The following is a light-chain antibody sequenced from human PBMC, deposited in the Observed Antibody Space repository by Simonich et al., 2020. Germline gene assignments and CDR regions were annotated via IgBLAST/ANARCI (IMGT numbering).Light chain of an antibody. CDR3: AAWDDSLNGWV. CDR1: SSNIGSNT. J-gene: IGLJ3*02. V-gene: IGLV1-44*01. Sequence: QSVLTQPPSASGTPGQRVTISCSGSSSNIGSNTVNWYQQLPGTAPKLLIYRNTQRPSGVPGRFSGSKSCTSASLAISGLQSEDEADYYCAAWDDSLNGWVFGGGTKLTVL. CDR2: RNT.